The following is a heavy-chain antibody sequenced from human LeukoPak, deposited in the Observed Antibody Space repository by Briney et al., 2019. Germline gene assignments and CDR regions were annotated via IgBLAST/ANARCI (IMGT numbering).Heavy chain of an antibody. Sequence: PGGSLRLSCAASGFTFSSYSMNWVRQAPGKGLEWVSYISSSGSTIYYADSVKGRFTISRDNAKNSLYLQMNSLRAEDTAVYYCARDGLELWFGELLSDAFDIWGQGTMVTVSS. CDR1: GFTFSSYS. D-gene: IGHD3-10*01. CDR2: ISSSGSTI. V-gene: IGHV3-48*04. CDR3: ARDGLELWFGELLSDAFDI. J-gene: IGHJ3*02.